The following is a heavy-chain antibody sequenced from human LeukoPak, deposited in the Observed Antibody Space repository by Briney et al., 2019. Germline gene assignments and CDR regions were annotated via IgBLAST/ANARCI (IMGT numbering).Heavy chain of an antibody. D-gene: IGHD2-2*01. CDR1: GGSISSYY. V-gene: IGHV4-59*01. Sequence: SETLSLTCTVSGGSISSYYWSWIRQPPGKGLEWIGYIYYSGSTNYNPSLKSRVTISVDTSENQFSLKLRSVTAADTAVYYCANGGYCSSTSCYPKWFDPWGQGTLVTVSS. CDR3: ANGGYCSSTSCYPKWFDP. J-gene: IGHJ5*02. CDR2: IYYSGST.